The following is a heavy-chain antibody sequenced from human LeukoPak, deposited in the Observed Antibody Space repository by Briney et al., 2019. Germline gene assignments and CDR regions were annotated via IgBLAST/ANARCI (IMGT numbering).Heavy chain of an antibody. V-gene: IGHV3-53*01. Sequence: GGSLRLSCAASGFTVSSNYMSWVRQAPGKGLEWVSVIYGGGSTYYADSVKGRFTISRDNSKNTLYLQMNSLRVEDTAVYYCASSDSSGYHDYWGQGTLVTVSS. D-gene: IGHD3-22*01. CDR2: IYGGGST. CDR3: ASSDSSGYHDY. J-gene: IGHJ4*02. CDR1: GFTVSSNY.